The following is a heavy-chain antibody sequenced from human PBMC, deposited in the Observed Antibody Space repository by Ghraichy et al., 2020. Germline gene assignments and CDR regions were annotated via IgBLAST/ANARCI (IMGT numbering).Heavy chain of an antibody. J-gene: IGHJ4*02. V-gene: IGHV3-64D*06. CDR2: ISDNGGHT. Sequence: GGSLRLSFSASGFTFSAYAMHWVRQAPGKGLEYVSAISDNGGHTYYADSVKGRFTISRDNSKNTLFLQMSSLRAEDTAVYYCVKRRGDGSNGYDYWGRGTLVTVSS. CDR1: GFTFSAYA. CDR3: VKRRGDGSNGYDY. D-gene: IGHD5-24*01.